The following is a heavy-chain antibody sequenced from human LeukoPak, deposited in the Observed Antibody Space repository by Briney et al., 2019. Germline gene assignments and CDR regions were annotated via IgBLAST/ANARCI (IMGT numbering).Heavy chain of an antibody. J-gene: IGHJ4*02. CDR1: GGTFSSYA. CDR2: IIPIFGTA. D-gene: IGHD1-26*01. Sequence: VASVKVSCKASGGTFSSYAISWVRQAPGQGLEWMGGIIPIFGTANYAQKFQGRVTITTDESTSTAYMELSSLRSEDTAVYYCASPQGPKTYSGSYQGFDYWGQGTLVTVSS. V-gene: IGHV1-69*05. CDR3: ASPQGPKTYSGSYQGFDY.